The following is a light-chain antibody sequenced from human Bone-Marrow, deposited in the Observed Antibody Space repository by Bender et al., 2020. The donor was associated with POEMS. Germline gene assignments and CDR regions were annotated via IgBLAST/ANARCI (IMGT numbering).Light chain of an antibody. CDR3: ATWDDSLSGPV. CDR1: TSNIGNNF. V-gene: IGLV1-47*01. J-gene: IGLJ2*01. Sequence: QSVLTQPPSVSGTPGQRVTISCSGTTSNIGNNFVSWYQQFPRTAPQLLIYNNNQRPSGVPERFSASNSATSASLAISGLRSEDEADYYCATWDDSLSGPVFGAGTKVTVL. CDR2: NNN.